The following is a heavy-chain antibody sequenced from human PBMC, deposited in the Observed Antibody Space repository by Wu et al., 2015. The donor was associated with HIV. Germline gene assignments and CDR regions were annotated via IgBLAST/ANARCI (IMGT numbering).Heavy chain of an antibody. CDR3: ARVGSKGLWFEEDTHGAFDI. CDR2: LNPTSGDT. D-gene: IGHD3-10*01. Sequence: QVQLVQSGVEVKKPGASVKVSCKASGYTFTSNYLHWVRQAPGQGLEWMGILNPTSGDTDSAQKFHDRVTMTRDTSTSTAYMELRSLMSDDTAVYYCARVGSKGLWFEEDTHGAFDIWGQGTMVTVSS. J-gene: IGHJ3*02. CDR1: GYTFTSNY. V-gene: IGHV1-46*01.